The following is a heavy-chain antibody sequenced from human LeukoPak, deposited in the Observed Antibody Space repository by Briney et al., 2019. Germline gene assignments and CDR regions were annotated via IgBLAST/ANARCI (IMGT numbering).Heavy chain of an antibody. V-gene: IGHV4-59*08. J-gene: IGHJ3*02. CDR3: ARHLLANNWYEPEAFQI. Sequence: SETLSLTCTVSGDSISPYYWSWIRQPPGKGLEWMAYIYHSGSTTYSPSLKSRVNISVDMSKNQVSLRLSSVTAADTAVYFCARHLLANNWYEPEAFQIWGQGTMVTVSS. CDR2: IYHSGST. D-gene: IGHD1-1*01. CDR1: GDSISPYY.